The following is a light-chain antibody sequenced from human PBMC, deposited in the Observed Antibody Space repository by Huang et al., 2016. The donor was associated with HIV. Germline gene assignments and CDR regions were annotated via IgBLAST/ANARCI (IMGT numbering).Light chain of an antibody. Sequence: EIVLTQSPATLSLSPGERATLSCRASQSVSSSIAWYQQTPGQAPTPHIYGASNRATGIPARFSGSGSGTDFTLTISSLEPEDFAVYYCQQRANWPAGFGQGTKVEIK. CDR1: QSVSSS. CDR2: GAS. CDR3: QQRANWPAG. J-gene: IGKJ1*01. V-gene: IGKV3-11*01.